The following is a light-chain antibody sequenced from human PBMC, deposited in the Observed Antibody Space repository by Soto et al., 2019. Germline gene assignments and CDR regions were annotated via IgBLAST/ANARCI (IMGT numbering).Light chain of an antibody. V-gene: IGKV1-5*01. J-gene: IGKJ3*01. Sequence: DIQMTQSPSTLSASVGDRVTLTCRASQSISSWLAWYQQKPGKAPKLLIYHAYSLESGVPSRFSGSESGTEFTLTISRLEPEDSAVYYCQQFGYSTTFTFGPGTKVDIK. CDR3: QQFGYSTTFT. CDR2: HAY. CDR1: QSISSW.